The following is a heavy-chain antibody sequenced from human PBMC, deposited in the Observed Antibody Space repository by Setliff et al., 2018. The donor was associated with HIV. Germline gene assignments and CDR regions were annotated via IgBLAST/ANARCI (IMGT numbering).Heavy chain of an antibody. CDR1: GGSFGGGDYY. CDR3: ASDGPLEGSYRYYYYYRDV. V-gene: IGHV4-61*02. J-gene: IGHJ6*03. D-gene: IGHD3-10*01. CDR2: VHTKVST. Sequence: SETLSLTCTVSGGSFGGGDYYWSWIRQPAGKALEWIGRVHTKVSTNYNPSLRSRVTISIDTSKNQFSLKLSSVTAADTAVYFCASDGPLEGSYRYYYYYRDVWGKGTTVTVSS.